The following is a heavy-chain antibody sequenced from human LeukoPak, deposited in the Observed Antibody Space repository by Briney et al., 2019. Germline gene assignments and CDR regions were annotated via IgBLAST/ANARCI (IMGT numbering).Heavy chain of an antibody. Sequence: SETLSLTCAVSGYSISSGYYWGWIRQPPGKGLEWIGSIYHSGSTYYNPSLKSRVTISVDTSKNQFSLKLSSVTAADTAVYYCASGYGSGSYRYYYGMDVWGKGTTVTVFS. CDR2: IYHSGST. CDR3: ASGYGSGSYRYYYGMDV. CDR1: GYSISSGYY. D-gene: IGHD3-10*01. V-gene: IGHV4-38-2*01. J-gene: IGHJ6*04.